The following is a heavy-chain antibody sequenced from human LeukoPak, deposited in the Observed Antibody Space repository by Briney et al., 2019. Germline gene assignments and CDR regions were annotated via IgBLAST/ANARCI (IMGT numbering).Heavy chain of an antibody. CDR2: IYYSGST. Sequence: RPSETLSLTCTVSGGSISSSSYYWGWIRQPPGKGLEWIGSIYYSGSTYYNPSLKSRVTISVDTSKNQFSLKLSSVTAADTAVYYCARVGTGPGYSSSWYDYYYYYGMDVWGQGTTVTVSS. CDR1: GGSISSSSYY. V-gene: IGHV4-39*07. CDR3: ARVGTGPGYSSSWYDYYYYYGMDV. J-gene: IGHJ6*02. D-gene: IGHD6-13*01.